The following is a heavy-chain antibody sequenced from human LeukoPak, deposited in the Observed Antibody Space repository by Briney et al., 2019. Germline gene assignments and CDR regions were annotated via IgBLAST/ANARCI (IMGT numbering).Heavy chain of an antibody. D-gene: IGHD3-16*01. V-gene: IGHV3-74*01. J-gene: IGHJ3*02. CDR3: TREGSMGDAFDI. CDR2: INSDVSSA. CDR1: GFTFSSYW. Sequence: GGSLRLSCAASGFTFSSYWMHWVRQAPGEGLVWVSRINSDVSSARYADSVKGRFTISRDNAKNTLYLQMNSLRAEDTAVYYCTREGSMGDAFDIWGQGTMVTVSS.